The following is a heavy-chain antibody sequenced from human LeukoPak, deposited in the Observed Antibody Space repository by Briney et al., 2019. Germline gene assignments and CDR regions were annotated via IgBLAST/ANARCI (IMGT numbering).Heavy chain of an antibody. CDR2: ISYDGSNK. J-gene: IGHJ4*02. V-gene: IGHV3-30*18. D-gene: IGHD3-10*01. Sequence: GGSLRLSCAASGFTFSSYGMHWVRQAPGKGLEWVAVISYDGSNKYYADSVKGRFTISRDNSKNTLYLQMNSLRAEDTAVYYCAKGSQLWFGELPDFDYWGQGTLVTVSS. CDR3: AKGSQLWFGELPDFDY. CDR1: GFTFSSYG.